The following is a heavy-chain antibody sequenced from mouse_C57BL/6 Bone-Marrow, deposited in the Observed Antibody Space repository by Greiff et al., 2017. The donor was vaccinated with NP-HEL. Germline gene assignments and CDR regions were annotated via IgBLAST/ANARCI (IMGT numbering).Heavy chain of an antibody. V-gene: IGHV1-59*01. CDR3: ARKTIYYYGSSYGLDY. D-gene: IGHD1-1*01. CDR2: IDPSDSYT. Sequence: VQLQQPGAELVRPGTSVKLSCKASGYTFTSYWMHWVKQRPGQGLEWIGVIDPSDSYTNYNQKFKGKATLTVDPSSSTAYMQLSSLTSEDSAVYYCARKTIYYYGSSYGLDYWGQGTTLTVSS. J-gene: IGHJ2*01. CDR1: GYTFTSYW.